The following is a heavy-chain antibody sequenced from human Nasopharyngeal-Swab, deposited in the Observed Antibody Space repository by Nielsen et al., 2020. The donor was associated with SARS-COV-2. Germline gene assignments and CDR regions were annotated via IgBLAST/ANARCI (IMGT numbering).Heavy chain of an antibody. V-gene: IGHV3-74*01. CDR1: GVTLSSYW. CDR3: ARETAVAGDYYCDY. D-gene: IGHD6-19*01. J-gene: IGHJ4*02. Sequence: GGSLRLSCAASGVTLSSYWMHWVRQAPGKGLVWVSRINRDGSSTSYADSVKGRFTISRENAKNTLYLQMNSLRVEDTAVYYCARETAVAGDYYCDYWGQGTLVAVSS. CDR2: INRDGSST.